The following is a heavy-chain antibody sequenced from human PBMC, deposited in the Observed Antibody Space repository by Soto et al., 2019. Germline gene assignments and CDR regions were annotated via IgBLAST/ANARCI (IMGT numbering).Heavy chain of an antibody. CDR3: ARDWNAGIFDY. CDR2: IWYDAINK. CDR1: GFTFKNFA. V-gene: IGHV3-33*01. J-gene: IGHJ4*02. D-gene: IGHD1-1*01. Sequence: QVQLVESGGGVVQPGGSLRLSCAASGFTFKNFAMHWVRQAPGKGLKWVAMIWYDAINKYYADSVKGRFTISRDHSRSTLSLQMDSLRAEDTAVYYCARDWNAGIFDYWGQGTLVTVSS.